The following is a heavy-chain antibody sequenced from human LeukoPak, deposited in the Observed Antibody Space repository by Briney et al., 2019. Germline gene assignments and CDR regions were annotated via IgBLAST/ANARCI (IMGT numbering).Heavy chain of an antibody. CDR2: IYSGGST. D-gene: IGHD2-15*01. CDR1: GFTVSSNY. J-gene: IGHJ4*02. Sequence: GGSLRLSCAASGFTVSSNYMSWVRQAPGKGLEWVSVIYSGGSTYYADSVKGRFTISGDNSKNTLYLQMNSLRVEDTAVYYCARDRACSGGSCYSVYWGQGTLVTVSS. CDR3: ARDRACSGGSCYSVY. V-gene: IGHV3-53*01.